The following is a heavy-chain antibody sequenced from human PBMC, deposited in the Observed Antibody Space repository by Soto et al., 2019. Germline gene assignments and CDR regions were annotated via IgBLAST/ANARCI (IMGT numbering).Heavy chain of an antibody. J-gene: IGHJ4*02. Sequence: GESLKISCKGSGYIFTNYWIGWVRQMPGKGPEWMGIISPGNSDTRYNPSFQGQVTFSVDKSISTAYLQWSSLEASDAAIYYCARQGDYKPPFDYWGPGIQVPVSS. CDR3: ARQGDYKPPFDY. CDR2: ISPGNSDT. CDR1: GYIFTNYW. V-gene: IGHV5-51*01. D-gene: IGHD4-4*01.